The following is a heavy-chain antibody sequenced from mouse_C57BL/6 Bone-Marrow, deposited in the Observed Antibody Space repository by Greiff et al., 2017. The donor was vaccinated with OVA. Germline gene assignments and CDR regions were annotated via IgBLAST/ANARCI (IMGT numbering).Heavy chain of an antibody. Sequence: EVQRVESGGGLVKPGGSLKLSCAASGFTFSSYAMSWVRQTPEKRLEWVATISDGGSYTYYPDNVKGRFTISRDNAKNNLYLQMSHLKSEDTAMYYCARYYYGSSPYWGQGTSVTVSS. CDR3: ARYYYGSSPY. J-gene: IGHJ4*01. V-gene: IGHV5-4*01. CDR2: ISDGGSYT. CDR1: GFTFSSYA. D-gene: IGHD1-1*01.